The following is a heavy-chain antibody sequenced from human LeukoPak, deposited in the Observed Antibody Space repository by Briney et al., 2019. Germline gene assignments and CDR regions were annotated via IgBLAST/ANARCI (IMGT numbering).Heavy chain of an antibody. V-gene: IGHV4-30-4*01. CDR1: GGSISSADYW. CDR3: ASHQQQLARGWFDP. J-gene: IGHJ5*02. D-gene: IGHD6-13*01. CDR2: ISYSGTT. Sequence: SETLTLTCNVSGGSISSADYWWGWIRQAPGKGLEWIGYISYSGTTYYNPSLKSRVTISVDTSKNQFSLKLSSVTAADTAVYYCASHQQQLARGWFDPWGQGTLVTVSS.